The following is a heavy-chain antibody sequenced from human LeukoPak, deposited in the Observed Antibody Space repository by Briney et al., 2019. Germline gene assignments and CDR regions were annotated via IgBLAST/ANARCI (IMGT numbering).Heavy chain of an antibody. CDR1: GFTFSSYA. J-gene: IGHJ4*02. CDR2: ISGSGGST. Sequence: QPGGSLRLSCAASGFTFSSYAMSWVRQDPGKGLEWVSAISGSGGSTYYADSVKGRFTISRDNSKNTLYLQMNSLRAEDTAVYYCTTMGRYFDENDYWGQGTLVTVSS. CDR3: TTMGRYFDENDY. D-gene: IGHD3-9*01. V-gene: IGHV3-23*01.